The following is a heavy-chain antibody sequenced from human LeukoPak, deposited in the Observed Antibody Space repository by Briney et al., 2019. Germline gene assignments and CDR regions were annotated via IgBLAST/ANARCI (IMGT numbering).Heavy chain of an antibody. V-gene: IGHV4-61*02. Sequence: SQTLSLTCTVSGGSISSGSYYWSWIRQPAGKGLEWIGRIYTSGSTNYNPSLKSRVTISVDTSKNQFSLKLSSVTAADTAVYYCARDNGKSSDWYGVDYWGQGTLVTVSS. CDR3: ARDNGKSSDWYGVDY. CDR2: IYTSGST. CDR1: GGSISSGSYY. J-gene: IGHJ4*02. D-gene: IGHD6-19*01.